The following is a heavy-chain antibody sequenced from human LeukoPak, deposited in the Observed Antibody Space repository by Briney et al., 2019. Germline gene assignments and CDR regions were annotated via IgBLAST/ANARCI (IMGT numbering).Heavy chain of an antibody. Sequence: GGSLRLSCAASGFTFSSYAMHWVRQAPGKGLEWVAFIRYDGSNKYYADSVKGRFTISRDNSKNTLYLQMNSLRAEDTAVYYCAKDQITIFGVVIPSPLDYWGQGTLVTVSS. CDR1: GFTFSSYA. J-gene: IGHJ4*02. D-gene: IGHD3-3*01. CDR2: IRYDGSNK. CDR3: AKDQITIFGVVIPSPLDY. V-gene: IGHV3-30*02.